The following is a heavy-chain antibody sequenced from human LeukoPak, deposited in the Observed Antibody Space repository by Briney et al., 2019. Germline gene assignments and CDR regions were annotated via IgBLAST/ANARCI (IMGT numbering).Heavy chain of an antibody. D-gene: IGHD2-2*02. V-gene: IGHV1-2*02. Sequence: VKVSCKASGYTFTGYYMHWVRQAPGQGLEWMGWINPNSGGTNYAQKFQGRVTMTRDTSISTAYMELCRLRSDDTAVYYCARDFCSSTSCYTYGVYWGQGTLVTVSS. CDR2: INPNSGGT. CDR1: GYTFTGYY. CDR3: ARDFCSSTSCYTYGVY. J-gene: IGHJ4*02.